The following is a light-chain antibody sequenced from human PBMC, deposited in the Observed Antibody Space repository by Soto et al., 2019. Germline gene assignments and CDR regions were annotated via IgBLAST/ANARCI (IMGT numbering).Light chain of an antibody. V-gene: IGKV2-28*01. CDR1: ESLLRRDGYSS. CDR2: LGS. Sequence: VVTQSPVSLAVTPGEQAFISCRSSESLLRRDGYSSLDWYRQKSGQSPQLLIHLGSIRAAGVPDRFSGSGSGTYFTLKMSRVEAEDVGVYFCMQARPSPPTCGGGIKVELK. J-gene: IGKJ4*01. CDR3: MQARPSPPT.